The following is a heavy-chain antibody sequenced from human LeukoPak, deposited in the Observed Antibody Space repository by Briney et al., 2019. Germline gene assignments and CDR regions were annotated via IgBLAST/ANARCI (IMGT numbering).Heavy chain of an antibody. CDR2: ISGSGGRT. D-gene: IGHD6-19*01. J-gene: IGHJ4*02. CDR1: GFTFSSYA. CDR3: ARSGSGWYGEGFDY. V-gene: IGHV3-23*01. Sequence: PGRSLRLSCAASGFTFSSYAMSCVRQAPGKGLECVSAISGSGGRTYYADSVDGRYTISIDNPMTTLNLKFNNLMAVATAENYAARSGSGWYGEGFDYWSQGTLSPSPQ.